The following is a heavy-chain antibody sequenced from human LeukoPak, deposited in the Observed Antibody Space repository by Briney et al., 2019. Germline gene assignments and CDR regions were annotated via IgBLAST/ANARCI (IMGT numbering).Heavy chain of an antibody. J-gene: IGHJ4*02. Sequence: SETLSLTCAVSGGSISSGGYSWSWIRQPPGKGLEWIGYIYHSGSTYYNPSLKSRVTISVGRSKNQFSLKLSSVTAADTAVYYCAALHPRGFGEFPDFDYWGQGTLVTVSS. CDR3: AALHPRGFGEFPDFDY. D-gene: IGHD3-10*01. CDR2: IYHSGST. V-gene: IGHV4-30-2*01. CDR1: GGSISSGGYS.